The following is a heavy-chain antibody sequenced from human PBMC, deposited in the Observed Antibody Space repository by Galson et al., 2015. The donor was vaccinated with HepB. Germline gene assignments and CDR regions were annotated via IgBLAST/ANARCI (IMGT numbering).Heavy chain of an antibody. V-gene: IGHV3-48*01. CDR2: ISSSSSTI. D-gene: IGHD2-21*02. J-gene: IGHJ4*02. Sequence: SLRLSCAASGFTFSSYSMNWVRQAPGKGLEWVSYISSSSSTIYYADSVKGRFTISRDNAKNSLYLQMNSLRAEDTAVYYWARNAYCGGDCYPLFEYWGQGTLVTVSS. CDR3: ARNAYCGGDCYPLFEY. CDR1: GFTFSSYS.